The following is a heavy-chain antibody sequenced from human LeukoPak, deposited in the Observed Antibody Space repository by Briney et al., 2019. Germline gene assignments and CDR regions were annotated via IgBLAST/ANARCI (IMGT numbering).Heavy chain of an antibody. J-gene: IGHJ4*02. CDR2: IDLNNGAT. CDR1: GFTFIDYC. Sequence: EASVKVSCKAAGFTFIDYCSHWVRQAPGQGPEWMGWIDLNNGATKYAPKFQGRVTITRDTSINTAYMELSSLTSGDTAVYYCARDSTAAAGSYFDYWGQGTLVTVSS. D-gene: IGHD6-13*01. V-gene: IGHV1-2*02. CDR3: ARDSTAAAGSYFDY.